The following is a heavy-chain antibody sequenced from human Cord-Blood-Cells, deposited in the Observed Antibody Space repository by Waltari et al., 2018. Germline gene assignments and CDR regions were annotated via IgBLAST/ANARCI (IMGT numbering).Heavy chain of an antibody. V-gene: IGHV3-23*04. J-gene: IGHJ4*02. Sequence: EVQLVESGGGLVQPGGSLRLACAASGFTISSDAMSWVRQAPGKGLEWVSAISGSGGSTYYAATVKGRFTISRDNSKNTLYLQMNSLRAEDTAVYYCAKDSAGATDYWGQGTLVTVSS. CDR1: GFTISSDA. CDR2: ISGSGGST. D-gene: IGHD1-26*01. CDR3: AKDSAGATDY.